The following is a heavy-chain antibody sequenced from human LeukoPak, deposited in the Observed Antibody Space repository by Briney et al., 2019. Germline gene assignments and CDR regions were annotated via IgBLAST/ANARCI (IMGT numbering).Heavy chain of an antibody. Sequence: PGGSLRLSCAASGFTFSSYGMHWVRQAPGKGLEWVAFIRYDGSNKYYADSVKGRFTISRDNSKNTLYLQMNSLRAEDTAVYYCAKDVAVAGTLFSGPDYWGQGTLVTVSS. CDR2: IRYDGSNK. CDR1: GFTFSSYG. CDR3: AKDVAVAGTLFSGPDY. D-gene: IGHD6-19*01. V-gene: IGHV3-30*02. J-gene: IGHJ4*02.